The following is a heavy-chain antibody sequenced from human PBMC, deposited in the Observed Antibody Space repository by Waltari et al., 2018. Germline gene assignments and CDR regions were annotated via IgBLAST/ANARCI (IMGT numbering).Heavy chain of an antibody. D-gene: IGHD7-27*01. CDR3: ARGGWGFYLDD. CDR1: GFTFSSYS. Sequence: EVLLVESGGGLVKPGGSLRLSCAASGFTFSSYSMNWVRQAPGKWLEWVSSISSSGSYTHYVDSVKGRFTISRDNAKNSLYLQMNTLRAEDTAVYYCARGGWGFYLDDWGQGTLVTSSS. CDR2: ISSSGSYT. J-gene: IGHJ4*02. V-gene: IGHV3-21*02.